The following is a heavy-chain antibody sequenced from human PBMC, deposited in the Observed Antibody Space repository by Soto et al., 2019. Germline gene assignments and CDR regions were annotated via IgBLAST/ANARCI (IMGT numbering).Heavy chain of an antibody. V-gene: IGHV3-23*01. Sequence: GGSLRLSCAASGFTFSSYAMSWVRQAPGKGLEWVSAISGIGGSTYYADSVKGRFTISRDNSKNTLHLQMNNLRAEDTALFYCAKDRPRDYSLAADWFDPWGQGTLVTVSS. D-gene: IGHD6-13*01. CDR1: GFTFSSYA. CDR3: AKDRPRDYSLAADWFDP. J-gene: IGHJ5*02. CDR2: ISGIGGST.